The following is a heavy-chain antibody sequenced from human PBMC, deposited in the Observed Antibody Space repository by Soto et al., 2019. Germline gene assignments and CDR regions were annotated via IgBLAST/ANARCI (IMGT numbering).Heavy chain of an antibody. J-gene: IGHJ3*02. CDR1: GGSFSGYY. CDR3: ARMDDYIWGSYRYRWGAFDI. Sequence: SETLSLTCAVYGGSFSGYYWSWIRQPPGKGLEWIGEINHSGSTNYNPSLKSRVTISVDTSKNQFSLKLSSVTAADTAVYYCARMDDYIWGSYRYRWGAFDIWGQGTMVTVSS. CDR2: INHSGST. D-gene: IGHD3-16*02. V-gene: IGHV4-34*01.